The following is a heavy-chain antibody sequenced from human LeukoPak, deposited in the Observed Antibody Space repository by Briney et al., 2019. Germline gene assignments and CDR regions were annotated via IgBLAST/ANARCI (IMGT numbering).Heavy chain of an antibody. Sequence: ASVKVSCKASGYTFTGYYMRWVRQAPGQGLEWMGWINPNSGGTNYAQKFQGRVTMTRDTSISTAYMELSRLRSDDTAVYYCARSKYQLPSNWFDPWGQGTLVTVSS. V-gene: IGHV1-2*02. CDR1: GYTFTGYY. CDR3: ARSKYQLPSNWFDP. D-gene: IGHD2-2*01. CDR2: INPNSGGT. J-gene: IGHJ5*02.